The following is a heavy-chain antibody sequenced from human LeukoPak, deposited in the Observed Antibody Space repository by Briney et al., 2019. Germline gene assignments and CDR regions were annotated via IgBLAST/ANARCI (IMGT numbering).Heavy chain of an antibody. CDR1: GGSFSGYY. CDR2: INHSGST. V-gene: IGHV4-34*01. J-gene: IGHJ3*02. D-gene: IGHD3-3*01. Sequence: SETLSLTCAVYGGSFSGYYWSWIRQPPGKGLEWIGEINHSGSTNYNPSLKSRVTISVDTSKNQFSLKLSSVTAADTAVYYCARLYDFWSGSEDAFDIWGQGTMVTVSS. CDR3: ARLYDFWSGSEDAFDI.